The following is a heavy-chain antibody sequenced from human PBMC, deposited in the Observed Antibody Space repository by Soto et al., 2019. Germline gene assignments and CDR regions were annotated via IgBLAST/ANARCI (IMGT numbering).Heavy chain of an antibody. CDR1: GFTFDDYG. Sequence: GQLLESGGGLVQPGGSLRLSCAASGFTFDDYGMSWVRQAPGKGLEWVSGINWNGGSTGYADSVKGRFTISRDNAKNSLYLQMNSLRAEDTALYHCARVLGYCSGGSCSGDNWFDPWGQGTLVTVSS. D-gene: IGHD2-15*01. CDR2: INWNGGST. J-gene: IGHJ5*02. V-gene: IGHV3-20*01. CDR3: ARVLGYCSGGSCSGDNWFDP.